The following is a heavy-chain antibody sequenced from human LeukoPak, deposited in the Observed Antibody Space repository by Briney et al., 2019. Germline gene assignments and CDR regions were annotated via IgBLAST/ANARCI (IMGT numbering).Heavy chain of an antibody. V-gene: IGHV1-58*02. D-gene: IGHD3-10*01. CDR1: GFTFTSSA. Sequence: GASVKVSCKASGFTFTSSAMQWVRQARGQRLEWIGWIVVGSGNTNYAQKFQERVTITRDMSTSTAYMELSSLRSEDTAVYYCARGGAITMVRGIRAYAFDIWGQGTMVTVSS. J-gene: IGHJ3*02. CDR3: ARGGAITMVRGIRAYAFDI. CDR2: IVVGSGNT.